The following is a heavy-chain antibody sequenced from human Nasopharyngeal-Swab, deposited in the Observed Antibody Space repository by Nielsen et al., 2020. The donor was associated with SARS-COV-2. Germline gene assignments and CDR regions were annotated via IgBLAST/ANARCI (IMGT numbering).Heavy chain of an antibody. CDR3: ARDRDCSSTSCYRGIDI. J-gene: IGHJ3*02. CDR2: INPSGGSI. V-gene: IGHV1-46*01. Sequence: WVRQAPGQGLEWMGIINPSGGSISYAQKFQGRVTMTRDTSTSTVYMELSSLRSEDTAVYYCARDRDCSSTSCYRGIDIWGQGTMVTVSS. D-gene: IGHD2-2*01.